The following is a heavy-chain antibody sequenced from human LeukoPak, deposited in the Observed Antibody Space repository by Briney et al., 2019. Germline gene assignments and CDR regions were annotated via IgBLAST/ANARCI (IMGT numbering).Heavy chain of an antibody. CDR1: GFTFSTYA. V-gene: IGHV3-23*01. J-gene: IGHJ4*02. CDR2: IAGSDAGT. CDR3: ARVDGRFLEWLLKY. Sequence: GGSLRLSCAASGFTFSTYAMSWVRQTPGKGLEWVSSIAGSDAGTYYADSVKGRFTISRDNAKNSLYLQMNSLRAEDTAVYYCARVDGRFLEWLLKYWGQGTLVTVSS. D-gene: IGHD3-3*01.